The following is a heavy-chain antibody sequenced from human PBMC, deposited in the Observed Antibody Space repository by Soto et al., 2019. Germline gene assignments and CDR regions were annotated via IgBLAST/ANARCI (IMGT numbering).Heavy chain of an antibody. CDR2: TYYRSKWYN. V-gene: IGHV6-1*01. CDR1: GDSSSSNIAA. D-gene: IGHD1-1*01. Sequence: PSQTLSLTCAISGDSSSSNIAAWNWIRQSPARGLEWLGRTYYRSKWYNDYVVSMKSRISINPDTSKNQFSLQLNSVTPEDTAVYYCARGTDSSFDSWGQGSPVTVSS. CDR3: ARGTDSSFDS. J-gene: IGHJ4*02.